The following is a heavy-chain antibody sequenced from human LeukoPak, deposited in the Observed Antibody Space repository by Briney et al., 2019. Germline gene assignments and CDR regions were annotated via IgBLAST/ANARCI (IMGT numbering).Heavy chain of an antibody. V-gene: IGHV3-7*01. D-gene: IGHD3-9*01. CDR3: ARDRIYYDISTGYVPLDY. CDR2: IKQDGSEK. J-gene: IGHJ4*02. Sequence: GGSLRLSCAASGFTFSYYWMSWVRQAPGKGLEWVANIKQDGSEKFYVDSVKGRFTISRDNTKTSLYLQMSSLRAEDTAVYFCARDRIYYDISTGYVPLDYWGLGTLVTVSS. CDR1: GFTFSYYW.